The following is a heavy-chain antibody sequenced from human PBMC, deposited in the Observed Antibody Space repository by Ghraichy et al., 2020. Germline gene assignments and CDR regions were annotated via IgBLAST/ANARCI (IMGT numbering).Heavy chain of an antibody. V-gene: IGHV1-69*04. CDR2: IIPILGIA. CDR1: GGTFSSYA. Sequence: SVKVSCKASGGTFSSYAISWVRQAPGQGLEWMGRIIPILGIANYAQKFQGRVTITADKSTSTAYMELSSLRSEDTAVYYCARLRERIQLWPTWAGMDVWGQGTTVTVSS. CDR3: ARLRERIQLWPTWAGMDV. D-gene: IGHD5-18*01. J-gene: IGHJ6*02.